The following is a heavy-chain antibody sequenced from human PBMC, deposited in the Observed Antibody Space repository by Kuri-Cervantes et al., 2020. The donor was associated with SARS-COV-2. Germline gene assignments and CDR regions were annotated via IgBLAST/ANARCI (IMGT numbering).Heavy chain of an antibody. V-gene: IGHV3-23*01. CDR1: GFTFSSYG. J-gene: IGHJ3*02. CDR3: AKLRGDFGPDAFDI. D-gene: IGHD4-17*01. Sequence: GESLKISCAASGFTFSSYGMHWVRQAPGKGLEWVSAISGSGGSTYYADSVKGRFTISRDNSKNTLYLQMNSLRAEDTAVYYCAKLRGDFGPDAFDIWGQGTMVTVSS. CDR2: ISGSGGST.